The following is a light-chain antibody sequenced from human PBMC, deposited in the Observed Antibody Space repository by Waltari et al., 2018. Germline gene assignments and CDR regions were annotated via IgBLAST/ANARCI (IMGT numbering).Light chain of an antibody. Sequence: QSVLTQPPSVSAAPGRRVTISCTGDISHIGAGYDVQWYQQLPETSPKLLIYGNNNRPSGVPDRFSASRSGTSASLAITGLQAEDEADYYCQSFDGRRTLFGGGTKLTVL. CDR3: QSFDGRRTL. CDR1: ISHIGAGYD. V-gene: IGLV1-40*01. J-gene: IGLJ2*01. CDR2: GNN.